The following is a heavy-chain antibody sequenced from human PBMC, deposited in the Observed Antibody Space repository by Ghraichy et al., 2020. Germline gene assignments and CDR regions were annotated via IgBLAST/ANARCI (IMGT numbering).Heavy chain of an antibody. J-gene: IGHJ3*02. Sequence: LSLTCAASGFTFSSYSMNWVRQAPGKGLEWVSYISSSSTIYYADSVKGRFTISRDNAKNSLYLQMNSLRDEDTAVYYCARDYYDSSGYYYPAAFDIWGQGTMVTVSS. CDR3: ARDYYDSSGYYYPAAFDI. V-gene: IGHV3-48*02. D-gene: IGHD3-22*01. CDR1: GFTFSSYS. CDR2: ISSSSTI.